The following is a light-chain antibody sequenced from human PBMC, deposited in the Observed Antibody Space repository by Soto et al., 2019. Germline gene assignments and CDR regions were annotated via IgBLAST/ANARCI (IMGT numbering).Light chain of an antibody. CDR1: QSISSY. Sequence: DIQMTQSPSSLSASVGDRVTITCRASQSISSYLNWYQQKPGKAPKLLIYAASSLQSGVPSRFSCSGSVTDFTLTISSLQPEDFATYYCQQSYSTPRTFGGGTKVEIK. CDR3: QQSYSTPRT. CDR2: AAS. J-gene: IGKJ4*01. V-gene: IGKV1-39*01.